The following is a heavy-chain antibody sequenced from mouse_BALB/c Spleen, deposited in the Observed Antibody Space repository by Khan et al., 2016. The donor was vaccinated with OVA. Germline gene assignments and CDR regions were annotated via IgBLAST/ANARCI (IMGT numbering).Heavy chain of an antibody. Sequence: EAQLQESGGGLVQPGGSRKLSCAASGFTFSSFGMHWVRQAPEKGLEWVAYISSGSSTIFYADTVKGRFTISRDNPKNTLFLQMTSLRSEDTSMYYCARSTPVVARAMDYWGQGTSVTVSS. D-gene: IGHD1-1*01. CDR2: ISSGSSTI. V-gene: IGHV5-17*02. CDR1: GFTFSSFG. CDR3: ARSTPVVARAMDY. J-gene: IGHJ4*01.